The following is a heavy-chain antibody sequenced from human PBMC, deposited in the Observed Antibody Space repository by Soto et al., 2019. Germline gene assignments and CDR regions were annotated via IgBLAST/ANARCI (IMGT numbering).Heavy chain of an antibody. V-gene: IGHV1-2*02. J-gene: IGHJ4*02. CDR2: INPNSGGT. CDR3: AREPGDAIVVVMGKPQSGDY. Sequence: QVQLVQSGAEVKKPGSSVKVSCKASGYTFTGYYMHWVRQAPGQGLEWMGWINPNSGGTNYAQKFQGRVTMTRDTSISTAYRELSRLRADDTAVYYCAREPGDAIVVVMGKPQSGDYWGQGTLVTVSS. CDR1: GYTFTGYY. D-gene: IGHD3-22*01.